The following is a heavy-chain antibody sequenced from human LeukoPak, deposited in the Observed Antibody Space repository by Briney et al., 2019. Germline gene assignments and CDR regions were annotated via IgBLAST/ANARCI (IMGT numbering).Heavy chain of an antibody. J-gene: IGHJ1*01. CDR1: GYTLTELS. D-gene: IGHD6-19*01. CDR3: ATFSVVWLVSSDPEYFQH. Sequence: ASVKVSCKVSGYTLTELSMHWVRQAPGKGLEWMGGFDPEDGETIYAQKFQGRVTMTEDTSTDTAYMELSSLRSEDTAVYYCATFSVVWLVSSDPEYFQHWGQGTLVTVSS. V-gene: IGHV1-24*01. CDR2: FDPEDGET.